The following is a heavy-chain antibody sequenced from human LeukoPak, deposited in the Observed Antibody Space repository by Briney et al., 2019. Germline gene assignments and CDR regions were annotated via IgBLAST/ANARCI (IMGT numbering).Heavy chain of an antibody. CDR2: VYYSGSA. D-gene: IGHD5-24*01. CDR3: ARGDGYNFYYFDS. CDR1: GGSVSSGAYY. J-gene: IGHJ4*02. Sequence: SETLSLTCAVSGGSVSSGAYYWNWIRQFPGRGLEWIGYVYYSGSAHYNASLKSRVTTSIDSSRNQFSLRLTSVTAADTAVYHCARGDGYNFYYFDSWGQGAHVTVSS. V-gene: IGHV4-61*08.